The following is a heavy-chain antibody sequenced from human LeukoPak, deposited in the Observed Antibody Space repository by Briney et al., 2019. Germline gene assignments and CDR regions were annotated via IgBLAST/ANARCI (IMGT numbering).Heavy chain of an antibody. D-gene: IGHD1-26*01. CDR2: ISSNGGST. V-gene: IGHV3-64*01. J-gene: IGHJ6*02. CDR3: AREGGSYYYYGMDV. Sequence: PGGSLRLSCAASGFTFSSYAMHWVRQTPGKGLEYVSAISSNGGSTYYANSVKGRFTISRDNSENTLYLQMGSLRAEDMAVYYCAREGGSYYYYGMDVWGQGTTVTVSS. CDR1: GFTFSSYA.